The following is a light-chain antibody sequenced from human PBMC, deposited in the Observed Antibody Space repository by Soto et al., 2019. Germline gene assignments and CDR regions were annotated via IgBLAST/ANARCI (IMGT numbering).Light chain of an antibody. CDR1: QSVSRK. J-gene: IGKJ1*01. CDR2: GAS. CDR3: QQYDKWPRT. V-gene: IGKV3-15*01. Sequence: EIVMTQSPATLSVSPGEGATLSCRASQSVSRKLAWYQQTRGQAPRLLMYGASTRATGVPARFSGSGSGTEFTLTISNLQSEDFAVYNCQQYDKWPRTFGQGNKVAIK.